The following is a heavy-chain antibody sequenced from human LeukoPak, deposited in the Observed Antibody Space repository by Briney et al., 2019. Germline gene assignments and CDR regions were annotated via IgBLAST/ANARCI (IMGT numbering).Heavy chain of an antibody. Sequence: GGSLRLSCAASGFTFSSYWMSWVRQAPGKGLEWVANIKQDGSEKYYVDSVKGGFTISRDNAKNPLYLQMNSLRAEDTAVYYCARDHRGDNLKYYYYYYMDVWGKGTTVTVSS. CDR3: ARDHRGDNLKYYYYYYMDV. CDR1: GFTFSSYW. V-gene: IGHV3-7*01. CDR2: IKQDGSEK. J-gene: IGHJ6*03. D-gene: IGHD5-24*01.